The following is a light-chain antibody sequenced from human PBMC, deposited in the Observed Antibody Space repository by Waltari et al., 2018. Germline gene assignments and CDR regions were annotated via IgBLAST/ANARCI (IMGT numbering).Light chain of an antibody. Sequence: DIVMTQSPDSLSVSLGERATINCKSSQNVLYSSNNRNYLAWYQVNPGQPPKVLIYWASMRENGVPDRFSGSGSGTDFTLTINSLQAEDMAVYYCQQYYSSPWTFGQGTKVEIK. J-gene: IGKJ1*01. V-gene: IGKV4-1*01. CDR3: QQYYSSPWT. CDR2: WAS. CDR1: QNVLYSSNNRNY.